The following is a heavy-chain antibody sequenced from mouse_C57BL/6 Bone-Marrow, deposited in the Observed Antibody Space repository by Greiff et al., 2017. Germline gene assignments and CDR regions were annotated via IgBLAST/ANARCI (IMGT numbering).Heavy chain of an antibody. CDR2: INPYNGGT. Sequence: QLKQSGPVLVKPGASVKMSCKASGYTFTDYYMNWVKQSHGKSLEWIGVINPYNGGTSYNQKFKGKATLTVDKSSSTAYMELNSLTSEDSAVYYCAREDYGPPWFAYWGQGTLVTVSA. D-gene: IGHD1-1*02. CDR1: GYTFTDYY. V-gene: IGHV1-19*01. CDR3: AREDYGPPWFAY. J-gene: IGHJ3*01.